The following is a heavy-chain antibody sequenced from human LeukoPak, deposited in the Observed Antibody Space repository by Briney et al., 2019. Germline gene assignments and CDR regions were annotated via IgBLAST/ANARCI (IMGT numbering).Heavy chain of an antibody. CDR2: IYPGDSDT. D-gene: IGHD5-24*01. Sequence: GESLKISCKGSGYSFTNYWSAWARQMPGKGLEWMGIIYPGDSDTKYSPSFQGQVTISADKSRNTACLQWSSLKASDTAMYYCARRGVGDGYRDAFDIWGQGTMVTVSS. CDR3: ARRGVGDGYRDAFDI. CDR1: GYSFTNYW. V-gene: IGHV5-51*01. J-gene: IGHJ3*02.